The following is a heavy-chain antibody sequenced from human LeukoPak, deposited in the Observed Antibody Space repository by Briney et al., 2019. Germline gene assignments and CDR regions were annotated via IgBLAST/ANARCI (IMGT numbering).Heavy chain of an antibody. J-gene: IGHJ4*02. CDR1: GYSISSGYY. Sequence: SETLSLTCAVSGYSISSGYYWGWIRQPPGKGLEWIGSIYHSGSTYYNPSLKSRVTISADTSKNQFSLKLSYVTAADTAVYYCARHVQNYDILTGYYFSRFDYWGQGTLVTVSS. V-gene: IGHV4-38-2*01. CDR3: ARHVQNYDILTGYYFSRFDY. D-gene: IGHD3-9*01. CDR2: IYHSGST.